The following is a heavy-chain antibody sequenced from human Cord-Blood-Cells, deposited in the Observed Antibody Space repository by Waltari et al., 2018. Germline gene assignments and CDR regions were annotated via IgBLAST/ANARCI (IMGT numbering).Heavy chain of an antibody. Sequence: QLQLQESGPGLVKPSAPLSPTCHVSAGPTSRSSYYWVWIRHPPRRGQEWIGSIYYSGSTYNNPSLKSRITISVDTSRNQCSLKLSSVTAAETAVYYCARRVGYCSSTSCYDAFDIWGQGTMVTVSS. CDR2: IYYSGST. V-gene: IGHV4-39*01. CDR1: AGPTSRSSYY. J-gene: IGHJ3*02. CDR3: ARRVGYCSSTSCYDAFDI. D-gene: IGHD2-2*01.